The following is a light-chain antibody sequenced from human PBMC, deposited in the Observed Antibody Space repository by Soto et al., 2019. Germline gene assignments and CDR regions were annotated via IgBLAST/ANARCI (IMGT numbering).Light chain of an antibody. CDR1: QSISSY. CDR3: QQSYSTHWT. Sequence: DIQMTQSPSSLSASVGDRVTITCRASQSISSYLNWYQQKPGKAPKLLIYAASSLQSGVPSRFSGSGSGTDFTLTISSLQPEDFATYYCQQSYSTHWTFGQGTKVDNK. V-gene: IGKV1-39*01. CDR2: AAS. J-gene: IGKJ1*01.